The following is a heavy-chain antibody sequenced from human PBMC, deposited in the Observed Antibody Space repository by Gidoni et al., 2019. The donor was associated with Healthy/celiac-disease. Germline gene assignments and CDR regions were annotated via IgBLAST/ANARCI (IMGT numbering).Heavy chain of an antibody. CDR3: ARRGELLYPLYYYYYGMDV. J-gene: IGHJ6*02. CDR2: ISSSSSTI. CDR1: GFTFRSYS. V-gene: IGHV3-48*01. Sequence: EVQLVESGGGLVQPGGSLRLSCAASGFTFRSYSMNWVRQAPGKGLEWVSYISSSSSTIYYADSVKGRFTISRDNAKNSLYLQMNSLRAEDTAVYYCARRGELLYPLYYYYYGMDVWGQGTTVTVSS. D-gene: IGHD3-10*01.